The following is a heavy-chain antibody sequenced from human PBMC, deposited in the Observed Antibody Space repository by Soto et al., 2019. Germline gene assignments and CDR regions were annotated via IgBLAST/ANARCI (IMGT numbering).Heavy chain of an antibody. J-gene: IGHJ4*02. CDR2: IWYDGSNK. Sequence: QVQLVESGGGVVQPGRSLRLSCAASGFTFSSYGMHWVRQAPGKGLEWVAVIWYDGSNKYYADSVKGRFTISRDNSKNTLYLQMNSLRAEDTAVYYCARDPPTRDGYNSLPDYWGQGTLVTVSS. CDR1: GFTFSSYG. V-gene: IGHV3-33*01. CDR3: ARDPPTRDGYNSLPDY. D-gene: IGHD5-12*01.